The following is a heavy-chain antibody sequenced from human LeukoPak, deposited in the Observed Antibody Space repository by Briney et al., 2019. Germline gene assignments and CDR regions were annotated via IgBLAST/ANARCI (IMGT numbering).Heavy chain of an antibody. Sequence: GASVKVSCKASGYTFTGYYMHWVRQALGQGLEWMGWINPNSGGTNYAQKFQGWVTMTRDTSISTAYMELSRLRSDDTAVYYCAGDRGGYCSSTSCYGSFWFDPWGQGTLVTVSS. J-gene: IGHJ5*02. CDR2: INPNSGGT. CDR3: AGDRGGYCSSTSCYGSFWFDP. CDR1: GYTFTGYY. V-gene: IGHV1-2*04. D-gene: IGHD2-2*01.